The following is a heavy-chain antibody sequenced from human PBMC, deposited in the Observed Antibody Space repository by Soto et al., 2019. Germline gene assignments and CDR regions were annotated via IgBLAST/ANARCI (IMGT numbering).Heavy chain of an antibody. CDR1: GGSISSYY. J-gene: IGHJ5*02. CDR3: ARGGGWPEFGP. V-gene: IGHV4-59*01. Sequence: QVQLQESGPGLVKPSETLSLSCTVSGGSISSYYWSWIRQPPGKGLEWIGYTYYSGSTIYNPSLKSRVTISVDTSKNQFSLKLSSVTAADTAVYYCARGGGWPEFGPWGQGTLVSVSS. D-gene: IGHD6-19*01. CDR2: TYYSGST.